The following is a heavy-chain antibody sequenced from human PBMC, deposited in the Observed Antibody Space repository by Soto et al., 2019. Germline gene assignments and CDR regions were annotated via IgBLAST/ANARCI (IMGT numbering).Heavy chain of an antibody. CDR3: ARDIRGAN. D-gene: IGHD3-10*01. J-gene: IGHJ4*02. Sequence: QVQLVESGGGLVKPGGSLRLSCTASGFTFTDHYMTWIRQAPGKGLEWVSYINSGRRNIYYADSVRGRFTISRDNAKNSVDLQMSSLRAEDTAIYYCARDIRGANWGQGTLVIVSS. CDR2: INSGRRNI. CDR1: GFTFTDHY. V-gene: IGHV3-11*01.